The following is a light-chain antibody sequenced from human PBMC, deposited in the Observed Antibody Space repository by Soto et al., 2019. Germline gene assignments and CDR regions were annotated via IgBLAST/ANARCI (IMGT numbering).Light chain of an antibody. CDR3: QQYGTSPIA. CDR1: QSVGSNF. J-gene: IGKJ5*01. CDR2: VAS. Sequence: ELVLTQSPGTLSLSPGERATLSCRASQSVGSNFLAWYQQKPGQAPRLLINVASSRATGIPDRFSGSGSGTDFTLTISRLEPEDFAVYYYQQYGTSPIAFGQGTRLEIK. V-gene: IGKV3-20*01.